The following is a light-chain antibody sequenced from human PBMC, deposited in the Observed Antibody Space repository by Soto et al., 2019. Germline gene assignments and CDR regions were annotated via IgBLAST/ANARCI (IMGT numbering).Light chain of an antibody. CDR2: DVN. CDR1: SSDIGAYNR. Sequence: QSALTQPPSVSGSPGQSVAISCTGTSSDIGAYNRVSWYQQPPGTAPKLMINDVNNRPSGVPDRFSGSKSGNTASLTISVLQADDEADYYCSSFTSSNTYVFGTGTKVTVL. CDR3: SSFTSSNTYV. J-gene: IGLJ1*01. V-gene: IGLV2-18*02.